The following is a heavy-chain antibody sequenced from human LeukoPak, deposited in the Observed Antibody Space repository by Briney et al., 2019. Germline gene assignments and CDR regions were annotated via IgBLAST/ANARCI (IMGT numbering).Heavy chain of an antibody. CDR1: GYSISSGYY. D-gene: IGHD3-10*01. V-gene: IGHV4-38-2*01. J-gene: IGHJ4*02. CDR2: IYHSGST. Sequence: SETLSLTCAVSGYSISSGYYWGWIRQPPGKGLEWIGSIYHSGSTYYNPSLKSRVTISVDTSKNRFSLKLSSVTAADTAVYYCARRGLMVRGVSFDYWGQGTLVTVSS. CDR3: ARRGLMVRGVSFDY.